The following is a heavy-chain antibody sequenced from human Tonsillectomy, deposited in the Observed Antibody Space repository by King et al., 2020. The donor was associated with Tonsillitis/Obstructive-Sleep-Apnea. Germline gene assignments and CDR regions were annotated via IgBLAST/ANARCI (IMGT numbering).Heavy chain of an antibody. J-gene: IGHJ3*02. CDR3: ARVSVRGVIISPDAFDI. V-gene: IGHV5-51*01. CDR1: GYSFTSYW. D-gene: IGHD3-10*01. Sequence: QLVQSGAEVKKPGESLKISCKGSGYSFTSYWIGWVRQMPGKGLEWMGIIYPGDSDTRYSPSFQGQVTISADKSISTAYLQWSSLKASDTPMYYCARVSVRGVIISPDAFDIWGQGTMVTVSS. CDR2: IYPGDSDT.